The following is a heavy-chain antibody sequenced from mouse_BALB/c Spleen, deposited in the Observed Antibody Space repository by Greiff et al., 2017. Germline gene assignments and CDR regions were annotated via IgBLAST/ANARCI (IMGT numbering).Heavy chain of an antibody. V-gene: IGHV5-12-1*01. J-gene: IGHJ4*01. D-gene: IGHD2-1*01. CDR1: GFAFSSYD. Sequence: EVHMVESGGGLVKPGGSLKLSCAASGFAFSSYDMSWVRQTPEKRLEWVAYISSGGGSTYYPDTVKGRFTISRDNAKNTLYLQMSSLKSEDTAMYYCARLLYYDAMDYWGQGTSVTVSS. CDR3: ARLLYYDAMDY. CDR2: ISSGGGST.